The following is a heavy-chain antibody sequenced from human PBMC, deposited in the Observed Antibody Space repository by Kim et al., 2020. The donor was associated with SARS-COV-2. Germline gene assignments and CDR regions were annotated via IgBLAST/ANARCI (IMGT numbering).Heavy chain of an antibody. Sequence: KSRVTISVDTAKNQFSRKLSSVTAADTAVYYCARGPIAARFYYYYGMDVWGQGTTVTVSS. V-gene: IGHV4-30-2*04. J-gene: IGHJ6*02. CDR3: ARGPIAARFYYYYGMDV. D-gene: IGHD6-6*01.